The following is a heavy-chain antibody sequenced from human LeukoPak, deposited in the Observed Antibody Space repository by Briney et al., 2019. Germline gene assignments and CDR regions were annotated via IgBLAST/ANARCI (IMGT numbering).Heavy chain of an antibody. CDR1: GFTFSNAW. CDR3: TTDLLERSLSEGY. J-gene: IGHJ4*02. CDR2: IKSKTDGGTT. Sequence: GGSLRLSRAASGFTFSNAWMSWVRQAPGKGLEWVGRIKSKTDGGTTDYAAPVKGRFTISRDDSKNTLYLQMNSLKTEDTAVYYCTTDLLERSLSEGYWGQGTLVTVSS. V-gene: IGHV3-15*01. D-gene: IGHD1-1*01.